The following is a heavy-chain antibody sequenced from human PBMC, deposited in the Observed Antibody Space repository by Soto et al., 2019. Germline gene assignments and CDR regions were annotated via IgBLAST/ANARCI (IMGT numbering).Heavy chain of an antibody. D-gene: IGHD1-26*01. J-gene: IGHJ4*02. V-gene: IGHV3-48*03. Sequence: GGSLRRSCATSGCTFSSYEMNWFRQAPGKGLECVSYISSCGWTMYYADSVKGRFTISRDNAKNSLYLQMHSLRAEDTAVYDCASPKGPFYSLFDYWGQGTLVTVYS. CDR3: ASPKGPFYSLFDY. CDR2: ISSCGWTM. CDR1: GCTFSSYE.